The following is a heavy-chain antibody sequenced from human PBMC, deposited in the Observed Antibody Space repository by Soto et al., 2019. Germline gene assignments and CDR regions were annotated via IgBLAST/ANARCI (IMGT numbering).Heavy chain of an antibody. J-gene: IGHJ6*02. V-gene: IGHV3-23*01. D-gene: IGHD5-18*01. CDR2: ISRRGDST. CDR3: AKVEGGYSYSNYYYYGMDV. Sequence: GSLRLSCAASGFTFSNYAMSWVRQAPGKGLEWVSTISRRGDSTYYAASVKGRFTISRDSPKNTLYLQMNSLRAEDTAVYYCAKVEGGYSYSNYYYYGMDVWGQGTTVTVSS. CDR1: GFTFSNYA.